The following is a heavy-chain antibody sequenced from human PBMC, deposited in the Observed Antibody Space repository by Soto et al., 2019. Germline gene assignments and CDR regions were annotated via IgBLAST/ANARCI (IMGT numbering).Heavy chain of an antibody. V-gene: IGHV4-59*13. CDR2: IYYTGRT. Sequence: QVQLQESGPGLVKPSETLSLTCTVSGGSIRDYFWSWIRQPPGKGLEWIGHIYYTGRTNSNSSLKRRVTMSLDTSKNQYSLELTSVTAADKAVYYCARDTQYSCGDWYEDWFDSWGQGTLVTVSS. CDR3: ARDTQYSCGDWYEDWFDS. CDR1: GGSIRDYF. J-gene: IGHJ5*01. D-gene: IGHD2-21*02.